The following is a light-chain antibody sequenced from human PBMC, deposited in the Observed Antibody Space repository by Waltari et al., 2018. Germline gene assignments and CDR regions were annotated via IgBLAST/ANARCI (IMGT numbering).Light chain of an antibody. CDR1: IFGSNY. CDR2: QDI. V-gene: IGLV3-1*01. Sequence: SSQLTQPPSVSVSPGQTATITCSADIFGSNYPSWHQHKPGQSPLLVIYQDINRPSGIPGRFSGSKSGNTATLTISGTQAMDDADYYCQALGSNRWVFGGGTKLTVL. J-gene: IGLJ3*02. CDR3: QALGSNRWV.